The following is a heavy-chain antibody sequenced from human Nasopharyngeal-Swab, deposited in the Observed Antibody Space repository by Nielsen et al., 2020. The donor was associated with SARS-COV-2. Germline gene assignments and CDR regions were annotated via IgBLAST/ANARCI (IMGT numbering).Heavy chain of an antibody. V-gene: IGHV1-69*10. D-gene: IGHD5-24*01. J-gene: IGHJ6*03. CDR3: ARGGWLRRDYYYVYYYMDV. Sequence: ASVKVSCKTSGGTFSSYGISWVRQAPGEGLEWMGGIIPVLPITRYAQKFRDRVTITADTSTSTAYMELSSLRSEDTATYYCARGGWLRRDYYYVYYYMDVWGKGTTVTVSS. CDR2: IIPVLPIT. CDR1: GGTFSSYG.